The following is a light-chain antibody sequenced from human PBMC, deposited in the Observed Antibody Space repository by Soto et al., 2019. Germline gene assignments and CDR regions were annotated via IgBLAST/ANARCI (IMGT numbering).Light chain of an antibody. CDR1: QGIAHY. V-gene: IGKV1-27*01. CDR3: QNYNTAPFT. CDR2: AAS. J-gene: IGKJ3*01. Sequence: DFQMTQSPSSLSASVGDRVTITCRASQGIAHYVAWYQQKPGKAPKLLIYAASILRSGVPSRFSGSRSETNFSLTIDGLQPEDVASYFCQNYNTAPFTFGRGTKVDFK.